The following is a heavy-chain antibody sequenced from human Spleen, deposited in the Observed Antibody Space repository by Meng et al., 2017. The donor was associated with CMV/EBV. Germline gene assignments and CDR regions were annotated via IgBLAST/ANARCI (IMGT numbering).Heavy chain of an antibody. V-gene: IGHV3-69-1*02. D-gene: IGHD3-10*01. CDR3: ARDSVTMLRGVSHYGVDV. CDR1: GLTFSDYY. J-gene: IGHJ6*02. Sequence: GGSLRLSCAASGLTFSDYYMNWVRQAPGKGLEWVSSISSSSTIYYADSVKGRFTISRDNAKNSLYLQMNTLRAEDTAVYYCARDSVTMLRGVSHYGVDVWGQGTTVTVSS. CDR2: ISSSSTI.